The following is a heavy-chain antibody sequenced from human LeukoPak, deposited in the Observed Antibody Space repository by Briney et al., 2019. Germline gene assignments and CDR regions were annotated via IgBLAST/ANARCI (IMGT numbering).Heavy chain of an antibody. CDR2: IDWDDDK. CDR3: ARIQAHANPWRYFDY. Sequence: SGPALVKPTQTLTLTCTFSGFSLSTSGMCVSWIRQPPGKALEWLARIDWDDDKYYSTSLKTRLTISKDTSKNQVVLTMTNMDPVDTATYYRARIQAHANPWRYFDYWGQGTLVTVSS. V-gene: IGHV2-70*11. J-gene: IGHJ4*02. CDR1: GFSLSTSGMC.